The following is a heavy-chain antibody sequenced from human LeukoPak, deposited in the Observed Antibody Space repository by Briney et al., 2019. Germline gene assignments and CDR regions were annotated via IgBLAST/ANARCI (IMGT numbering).Heavy chain of an antibody. V-gene: IGHV1-69*13. CDR3: ARAPHYYGSGPYYFDY. Sequence: SVKVSCKASGGTFSSYAISWVRQAPGQGLAWMGGIIPIFGTANYAQKFQGRVTITADESTSTAYMELSSLRSEDTAVYYCARAPHYYGSGPYYFDYWGQGTLVTVSS. CDR1: GGTFSSYA. J-gene: IGHJ4*02. CDR2: IIPIFGTA. D-gene: IGHD3-10*01.